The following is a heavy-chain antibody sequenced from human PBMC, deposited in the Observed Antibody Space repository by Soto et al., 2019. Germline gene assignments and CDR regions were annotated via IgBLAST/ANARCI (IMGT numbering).Heavy chain of an antibody. Sequence: PGGSLRLSCAASGFTFDDYAMHWVRQAPGNGLEWVSGISWNSGSIGYADSVKGRFTISRDNAQNSLYLQMNSLRAEDTALYYCARVRYYCYGMDVWGXGTTVKVSS. J-gene: IGHJ6*02. CDR1: GFTFDDYA. V-gene: IGHV3-9*01. CDR2: ISWNSGSI. CDR3: ARVRYYCYGMDV.